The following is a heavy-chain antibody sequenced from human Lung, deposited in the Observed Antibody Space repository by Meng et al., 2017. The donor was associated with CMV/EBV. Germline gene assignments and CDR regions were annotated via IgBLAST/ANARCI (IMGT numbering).Heavy chain of an antibody. CDR3: ARGNGWRFDY. CDR1: GYTFTSSS. D-gene: IGHD6-19*01. J-gene: IGHJ4*02. Sequence: QGQLVESGFELKKPGASVKVSCKAAGYTFTSSSMNWVRHAPGQGLEWMGWININTGNPTYAQGFTGRFVFSLDTSVSTAYLQIDSLKADDTAVYYCARGNGWRFDYWGQGTLVTVSS. CDR2: ININTGNP. V-gene: IGHV7-4-1*01.